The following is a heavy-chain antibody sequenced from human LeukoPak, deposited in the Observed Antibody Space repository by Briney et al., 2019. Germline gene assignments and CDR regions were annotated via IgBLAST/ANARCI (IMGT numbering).Heavy chain of an antibody. V-gene: IGHV1-46*01. Sequence: ASVKVSCKASGYTFTSYYMHWVRQPPGQGLEWMGIINPSGGSTSYAQKFQGRVTTTRDTSTSTVYMELSSLRSEDTAVYYCARGRVTMIVVVTRDAFDIWGQGTMVTVSS. D-gene: IGHD3-22*01. CDR2: INPSGGST. CDR3: ARGRVTMIVVVTRDAFDI. CDR1: GYTFTSYY. J-gene: IGHJ3*02.